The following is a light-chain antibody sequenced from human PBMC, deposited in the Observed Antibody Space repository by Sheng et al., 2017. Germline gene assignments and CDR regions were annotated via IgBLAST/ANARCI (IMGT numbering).Light chain of an antibody. V-gene: IGLV2-11*01. Sequence: QSALTQPPSVSGSPGQSVAISCTGTSADVGGYNYVSWYQHHPGKAPKLIIYDVTERPSGVPDRFSASKSGNTASLTISGLQAEDEADYYCCSYEGSNTCVLGGGTRLTVL. J-gene: IGLJ3*02. CDR3: CSYEGSNTCV. CDR2: DVT. CDR1: SADVGGYNY.